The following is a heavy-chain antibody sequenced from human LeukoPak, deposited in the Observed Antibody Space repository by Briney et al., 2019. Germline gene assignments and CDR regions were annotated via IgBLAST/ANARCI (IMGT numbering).Heavy chain of an antibody. D-gene: IGHD3-22*01. J-gene: IGHJ4*02. V-gene: IGHV3-23*01. CDR1: GFTFSSYA. CDR3: AKDLRSEYYYDSSGYHSL. CDR2: ISGSGGST. Sequence: HPGGSLRLSCAASGFTFSSYAMSWVRQAPGKGLEWVSAISGSGGSTYYADSVKGRFTISRDNSKNTLYLQMNSLRAEDTAVYYCAKDLRSEYYYDSSGYHSLWGQGTLVTVSS.